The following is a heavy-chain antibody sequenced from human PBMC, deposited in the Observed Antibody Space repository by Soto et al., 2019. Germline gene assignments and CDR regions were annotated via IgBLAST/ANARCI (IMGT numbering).Heavy chain of an antibody. CDR3: ARNIMVGATGWFDP. J-gene: IGHJ5*01. V-gene: IGHV4-59*01. CDR1: GGSISSYY. CDR2: IYYSGST. D-gene: IGHD1-26*01. Sequence: SETLSLTCTVSGGSISSYYWSWIRQPPGKGLEWIGYIYYSGSTNYNPSLKSRVTISVDTSKNQFSLKLSSVTAADTAVYYCARNIMVGATGWFDPWGQGTTVTVSS.